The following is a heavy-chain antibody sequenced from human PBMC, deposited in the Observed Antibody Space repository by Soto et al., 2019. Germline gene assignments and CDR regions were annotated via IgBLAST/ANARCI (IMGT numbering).Heavy chain of an antibody. V-gene: IGHV3-21*01. Sequence: GGSLRLSCAASGFTFRSFTMNWVRQAPGKGLEWVSTISSNSAYIYYTDALRGRFTISRDNAKNSLHLQMNSLRAEDTAVYYCTRDASRDSSARGWFDPWGPGTLVHRLL. J-gene: IGHJ5*02. CDR2: ISSNSAYI. D-gene: IGHD6-13*01. CDR1: GFTFRSFT. CDR3: TRDASRDSSARGWFDP.